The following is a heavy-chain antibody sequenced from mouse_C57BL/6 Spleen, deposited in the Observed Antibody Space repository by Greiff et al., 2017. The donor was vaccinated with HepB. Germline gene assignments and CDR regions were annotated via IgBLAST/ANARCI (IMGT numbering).Heavy chain of an antibody. CDR1: GYTFTGYW. CDR3: ARPLYDYDAWFAY. V-gene: IGHV1-9*01. Sequence: VQLQQSGAELMKPGASVKLSCKATGYTFTGYWIEWVKQRPGHGLEWIGEILPGSGSTNYNEKFKGKATLTADTSSNTAYMQLSSLTTEDSAIYYCARPLYDYDAWFAYWGQGTLVTVSA. CDR2: ILPGSGST. D-gene: IGHD2-4*01. J-gene: IGHJ3*01.